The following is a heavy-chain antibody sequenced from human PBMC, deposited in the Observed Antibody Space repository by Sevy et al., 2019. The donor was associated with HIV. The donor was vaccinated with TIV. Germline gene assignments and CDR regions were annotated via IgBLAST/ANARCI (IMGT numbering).Heavy chain of an antibody. D-gene: IGHD3-22*01. Sequence: GGSLRLSCAASAFTFSYYDMNWVRQAPGKGLEWVSSISSAGSYIKYGDSVKGRFTISRDNAKNSLYLQMNSLRAEDTAVYFCARNLDYYDTSAFYSWGQGTPVTVSS. V-gene: IGHV3-21*01. CDR3: ARNLDYYDTSAFYS. J-gene: IGHJ5*01. CDR1: AFTFSYYD. CDR2: ISSAGSYI.